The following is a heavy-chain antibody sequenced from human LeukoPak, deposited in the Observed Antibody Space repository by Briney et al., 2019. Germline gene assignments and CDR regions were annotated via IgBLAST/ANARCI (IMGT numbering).Heavy chain of an antibody. V-gene: IGHV4-59*12. CDR1: GGSIRTYY. CDR2: IYHSGST. J-gene: IGHJ4*02. Sequence: SETLSLTCTVSGGSIRTYYWSWIRQTPGKGLEWIGYIYHSGSTNSNPSLKGRVTISLDTSKNQFSLKLSSVTAADTAVYYCARGRYFDYWGQGTLVTVSS. CDR3: ARGRYFDY.